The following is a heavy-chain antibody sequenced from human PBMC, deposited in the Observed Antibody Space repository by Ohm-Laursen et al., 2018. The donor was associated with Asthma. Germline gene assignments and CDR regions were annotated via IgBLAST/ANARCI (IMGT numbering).Heavy chain of an antibody. J-gene: IGHJ4*02. CDR1: GDSISSGNNY. V-gene: IGHV4-31*03. CDR3: ARGSFYYESTGYYFFDH. D-gene: IGHD3-22*01. CDR2: IYYSGNT. Sequence: SEILSLTCTVSGDSISSGNNYWSWIRQHPAKGLEWIGYIYYSGNTYSNPSLRSRVAISVDTSTNQFSLNLTSVTAADTAVYYCARGSFYYESTGYYFFDHWGQGALVTVSS.